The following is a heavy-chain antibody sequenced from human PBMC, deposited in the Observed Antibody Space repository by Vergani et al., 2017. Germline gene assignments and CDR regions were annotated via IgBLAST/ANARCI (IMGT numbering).Heavy chain of an antibody. CDR2: IYPGDSDT. CDR1: GYSFTSYW. Sequence: EVQLVQSGAEVKKPGESLKISCKGSGYSFTSYWIGWVRQMPGKGLEWMGIIYPGDSDTRYSPSFQCQVTISADKSISTAYLQWSSLKASDTAMYYCARQGVTMVRGVTPNYYYGMDVWGQGTTVTVSS. J-gene: IGHJ6*02. CDR3: ARQGVTMVRGVTPNYYYGMDV. D-gene: IGHD3-10*01. V-gene: IGHV5-51*01.